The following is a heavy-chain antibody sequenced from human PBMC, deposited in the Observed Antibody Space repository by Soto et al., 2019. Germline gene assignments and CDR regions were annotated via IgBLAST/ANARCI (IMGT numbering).Heavy chain of an antibody. CDR1: GFTFSSYP. CDR2: ISSYGGST. Sequence: EVQLVESGGGLVQPGGSLRLSCSASGFTFSSYPMHWVRQAPGKGLEYVSAISSYGGSTYYADSVKGRFTISRDNSKNTLYLQMSSLRAEDTAVYYCVNSLYYYGSGSSYYYYYYGMDVWGQGTTVTVSS. D-gene: IGHD3-10*01. V-gene: IGHV3-64D*06. CDR3: VNSLYYYGSGSSYYYYYYGMDV. J-gene: IGHJ6*02.